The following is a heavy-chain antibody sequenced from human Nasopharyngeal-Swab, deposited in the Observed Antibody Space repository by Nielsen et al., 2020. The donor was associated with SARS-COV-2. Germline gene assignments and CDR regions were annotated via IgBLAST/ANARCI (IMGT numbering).Heavy chain of an antibody. CDR1: GGSFSGYY. J-gene: IGHJ4*02. Sequence: SETLSLTCAVYGGSFSGYYWSWIRQPPGKGLEWIRSIYYSGSTYYNPSLKSRVTISVDTSKNQFSLKLSSVTAADTAVYYCARISEYYDFWSGYYVDYWGQGTLVTVSS. D-gene: IGHD3-3*01. CDR2: IYYSGST. CDR3: ARISEYYDFWSGYYVDY. V-gene: IGHV4-34*01.